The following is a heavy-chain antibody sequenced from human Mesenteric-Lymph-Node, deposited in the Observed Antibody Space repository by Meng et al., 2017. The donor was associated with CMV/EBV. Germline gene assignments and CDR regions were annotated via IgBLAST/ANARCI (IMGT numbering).Heavy chain of an antibody. J-gene: IGHJ4*02. V-gene: IGHV4-34*01. CDR2: INHSGVP. Sequence: QVQLQQWGAGLLKPSETLSLTCPVYGGSFSGYYWSWIRQPPGKGLEWIGEINHSGVPNYNPSLKSRVTIPLDRSKNQFSLKLSSVTAEDTAVYYCARGSDIPVNNYWGQGTLVTVSS. CDR1: GGSFSGYY. D-gene: IGHD2-15*01. CDR3: ARGSDIPVNNY.